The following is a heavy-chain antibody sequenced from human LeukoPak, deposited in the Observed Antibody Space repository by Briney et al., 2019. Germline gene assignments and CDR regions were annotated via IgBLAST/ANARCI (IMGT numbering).Heavy chain of an antibody. D-gene: IGHD2-15*01. CDR1: GYTFTSYG. V-gene: IGHV1-18*01. J-gene: IGHJ6*02. CDR2: ISAYNGNT. CDR3: ARRCSGGSCYSAHCYYGMDV. Sequence: ASVKVSCKASGYTFTSYGISWVRQAPGQGLEWMGWISAYNGNTNYAQKLQGRVTMTTDTSTSTAYMELRSLRSDDTAVYYCARRCSGGSCYSAHCYYGMDVWGQGTTVTVSS.